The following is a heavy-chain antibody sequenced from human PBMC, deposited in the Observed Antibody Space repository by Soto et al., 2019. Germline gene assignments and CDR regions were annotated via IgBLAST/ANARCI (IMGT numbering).Heavy chain of an antibody. J-gene: IGHJ4*02. CDR1: GGSISSSSYY. CDR2: IYYSGST. CDR3: ASVLSGWYFDY. D-gene: IGHD6-19*01. Sequence: SETLSLTCTVSGGSISSSSYYWGWIRQPPGKGLAWIGSIYYSGSTYYNPSLKSRVTISVDTSKNQFSLKLSSGTAADTAVYYCASVLSGWYFDYWGQGTLVTVSS. V-gene: IGHV4-39*01.